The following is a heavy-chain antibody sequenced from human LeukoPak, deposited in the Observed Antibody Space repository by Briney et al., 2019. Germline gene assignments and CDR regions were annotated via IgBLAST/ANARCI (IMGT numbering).Heavy chain of an antibody. Sequence: SVKVSCKASGGTFSSNTISWVRQAPGQGLEWMGRIIPILGIANYAQKFQGRVTITADKSTSTAYMELSSLRSEDTAVYYCAEGIAVALAFDIWGQGTMVTVSS. D-gene: IGHD6-19*01. V-gene: IGHV1-69*02. CDR3: AEGIAVALAFDI. CDR2: IIPILGIA. J-gene: IGHJ3*02. CDR1: GGTFSSNT.